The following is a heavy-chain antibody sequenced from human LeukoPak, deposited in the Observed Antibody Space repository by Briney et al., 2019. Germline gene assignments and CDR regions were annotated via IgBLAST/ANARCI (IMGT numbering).Heavy chain of an antibody. CDR2: INSDGSST. J-gene: IGHJ4*02. CDR1: GFTFSSYW. CDR3: ALSMQWLELDY. V-gene: IGHV3-74*01. Sequence: PGGSLRLSCAASGFTFSSYWMHWVRQAPGKGLVWVSRINSDGSSTSYADSVKGRFTISRDNAKNTLYLQMNSLRAEDTAVYYCALSMQWLELDYWGQGTLVTVSS. D-gene: IGHD6-19*01.